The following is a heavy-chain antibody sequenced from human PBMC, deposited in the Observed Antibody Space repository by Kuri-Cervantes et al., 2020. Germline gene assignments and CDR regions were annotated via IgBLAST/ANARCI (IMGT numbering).Heavy chain of an antibody. CDR3: ASATQNYGSGSYYRGTFDY. CDR1: GGSFSSYY. D-gene: IGHD3-10*01. V-gene: IGHV4-39*01. Sequence: SETLSLTCAVYGGSFSSYYWGWIRQPPGKGLEWIGSIYYSGSTYYNPSLKSRVTISVDTSKNQFSLKLSSVTAADTAVYYCASATQNYGSGSYYRGTFDYWGQGTLVTVSS. J-gene: IGHJ4*02. CDR2: IYYSGST.